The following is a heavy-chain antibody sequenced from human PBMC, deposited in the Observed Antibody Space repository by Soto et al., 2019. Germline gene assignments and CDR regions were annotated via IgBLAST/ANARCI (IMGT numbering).Heavy chain of an antibody. CDR2: IYYSGST. Sequence: QLQLQESGPGLVKPSETLSLTCTVSGGSISSSSYYWGWIRQPPGKGLEWIGSIYYSGSTYYNPSLKSRVXXXVXPSKNQFPLKLSSVTAADTAVYYCARHSPAISISDHWGQGTLVTVSS. D-gene: IGHD3-3*01. CDR3: ARHSPAISISDH. CDR1: GGSISSSSYY. V-gene: IGHV4-39*01. J-gene: IGHJ4*02.